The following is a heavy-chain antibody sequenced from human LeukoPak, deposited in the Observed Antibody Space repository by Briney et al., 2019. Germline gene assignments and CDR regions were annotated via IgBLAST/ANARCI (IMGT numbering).Heavy chain of an antibody. CDR1: GGSISSGGYY. CDR3: ARSIYGGNSEVDY. V-gene: IGHV4-31*03. D-gene: IGHD4-23*01. J-gene: IGHJ4*02. CDR2: IYYSGST. Sequence: PSETLSLTCTVFGGSISSGGYYWSWIRQHPGKGLEWIGYIYYSGSTYYNPSLKSRVTISVDTSKNQFSLKLSSVTAADTAVYYCARSIYGGNSEVDYWGQGTLVTVSS.